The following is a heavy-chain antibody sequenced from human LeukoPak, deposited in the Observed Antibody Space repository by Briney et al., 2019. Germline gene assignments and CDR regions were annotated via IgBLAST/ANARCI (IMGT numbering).Heavy chain of an antibody. CDR3: AREFDQLHDY. CDR1: GFTFSSYA. CDR2: ISYDGSNK. D-gene: IGHD2-2*01. Sequence: GRSLRLSCAASGFTFSSYAMHWVRQAPGKGLEWVAVISYDGSNKYYADSVKGRFTISGDNSKNTLYLQMNSLRAEDTAVYYCAREFDQLHDYWGQGTLVTVSS. V-gene: IGHV3-30*04. J-gene: IGHJ4*02.